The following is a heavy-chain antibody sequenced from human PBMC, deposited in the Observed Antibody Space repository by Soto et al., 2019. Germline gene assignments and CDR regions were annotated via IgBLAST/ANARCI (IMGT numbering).Heavy chain of an antibody. D-gene: IGHD5-12*01. Sequence: QVQLVESGGGVAQPGRSLRLSCAASGFTFSSYGMHWVRQAPGKGLEWVAVISYDGSNKYYADSVKGRFTISRDNSKNTLYLQMNSLRAEDTAVYYCAKGRDGYILDYWGQGTLVTVSS. CDR3: AKGRDGYILDY. CDR2: ISYDGSNK. J-gene: IGHJ4*02. CDR1: GFTFSSYG. V-gene: IGHV3-30*18.